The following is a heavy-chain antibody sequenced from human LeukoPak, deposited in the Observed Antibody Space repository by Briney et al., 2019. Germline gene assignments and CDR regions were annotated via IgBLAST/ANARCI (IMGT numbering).Heavy chain of an antibody. CDR2: IMPNGETR. V-gene: IGHV3-64*01. D-gene: IGHD4-23*01. J-gene: IGHJ3*02. CDR1: GFPFSNYV. Sequence: PGGSLRLSCAASGFPFSNYVMHWVRQAPGKGLEYVSAIMPNGETRGYANSMKGRFTISRGNSKNTLYLQMGSLRAEDMAIYYCARDRDGGFAFDIWGQGTLVTVSS. CDR3: ARDRDGGFAFDI.